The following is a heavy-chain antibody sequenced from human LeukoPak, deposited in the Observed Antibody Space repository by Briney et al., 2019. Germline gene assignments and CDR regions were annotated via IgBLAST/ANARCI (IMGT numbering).Heavy chain of an antibody. Sequence: PSETLSLTCTVSGGSISSYYWSWIRPPPGKGLEWIGYIYYSGSTNYNPSLKTRVTISVDTSKNQFALKLSSVTGADTAGYYCARAIAVAGFYLLDLWGQGTLVTVSS. V-gene: IGHV4-59*01. CDR1: GGSISSYY. J-gene: IGHJ5*02. D-gene: IGHD6-13*01. CDR3: ARAIAVAGFYLLDL. CDR2: IYYSGST.